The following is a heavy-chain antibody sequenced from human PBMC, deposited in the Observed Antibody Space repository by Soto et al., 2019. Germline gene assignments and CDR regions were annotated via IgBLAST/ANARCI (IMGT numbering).Heavy chain of an antibody. Sequence: EVQLVESGGGLVQPGRSLRLSCAASGFTFDDYAMHWVRQVPGKGLEWVSGINGNSGSIGYADSVKDRFAISRDNAKNSLHLQMNSLRAEDTAFYYCVKDESINWYSGHFRHWGQGTLVTVSS. V-gene: IGHV3-9*01. CDR3: VKDESINWYSGHFRH. CDR1: GFTFDDYA. D-gene: IGHD6-13*01. CDR2: INGNSGSI. J-gene: IGHJ1*01.